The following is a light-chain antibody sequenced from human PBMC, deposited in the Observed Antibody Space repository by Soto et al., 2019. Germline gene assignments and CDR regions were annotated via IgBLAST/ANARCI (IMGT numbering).Light chain of an antibody. J-gene: IGKJ1*01. CDR2: KAS. CDR1: QSISAW. V-gene: IGKV1-5*03. CDR3: QQYNDYSWT. Sequence: DIQMPQSPSTLSASVGDSVSINCRASQSISAWLAWYQQKPGKAPRLLIYKASTLEIGVPSRFSGSGSGTEFTLTISSLQPDDVAIYYCQQYNDYSWTFGQGTKVDI.